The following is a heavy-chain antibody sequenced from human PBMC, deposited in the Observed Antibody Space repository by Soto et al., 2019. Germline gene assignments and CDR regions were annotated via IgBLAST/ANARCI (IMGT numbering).Heavy chain of an antibody. V-gene: IGHV1-18*01. CDR3: ARIAVAGTVYYYGMDV. CDR1: GYTFSSYA. J-gene: IGHJ6*02. Sequence: ASVKVSCKASGYTFSSYAIHWVRQAPGQRPEWMGWISGYNGNTNYAQKLQGRVTMTTDTSTSTAYMELRSLRSDDTAVYYCARIAVAGTVYYYGMDVWGQGTTVTVSS. CDR2: ISGYNGNT. D-gene: IGHD6-19*01.